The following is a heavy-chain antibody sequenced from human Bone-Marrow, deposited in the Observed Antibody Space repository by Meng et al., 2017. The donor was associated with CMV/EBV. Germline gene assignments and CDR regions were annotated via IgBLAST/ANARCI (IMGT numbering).Heavy chain of an antibody. CDR3: ARDRCSSTSCYTDYYGMDV. V-gene: IGHV1-69*05. J-gene: IGHJ6*02. CDR2: IIPIFGTA. Sequence: SVKVSCKASGGTFSSYAISWVRQAPGQGLEWMGGIIPIFGTANYAQKFQGRVTIPTDESTSTAYMELSSLRSEDTAVYYCARDRCSSTSCYTDYYGMDVWGQGTTVTVSS. D-gene: IGHD2-2*02. CDR1: GGTFSSYA.